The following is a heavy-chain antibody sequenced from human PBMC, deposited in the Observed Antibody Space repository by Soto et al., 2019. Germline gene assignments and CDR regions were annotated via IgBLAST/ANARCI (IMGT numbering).Heavy chain of an antibody. Sequence: EVQLVESGGGLVQPGGSLRLSCAASGFTVSSNYMSWVCQAPGKGLEWVSGIYSGGSTYYADSVKGRLTISRDNSKNSLYLQMNSLLAEDTAVYYCSRASYSSSWAPFDYWGQGTLVTVSS. CDR3: SRASYSSSWAPFDY. D-gene: IGHD6-13*01. CDR2: IYSGGST. V-gene: IGHV3-66*01. CDR1: GFTVSSNY. J-gene: IGHJ4*02.